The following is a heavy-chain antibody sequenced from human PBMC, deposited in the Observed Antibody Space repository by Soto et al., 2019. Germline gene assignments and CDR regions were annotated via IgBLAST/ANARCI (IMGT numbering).Heavy chain of an antibody. D-gene: IGHD3-10*02. J-gene: IGHJ5*01. CDR3: ARLMVVRGSVLTLIPKYFDS. CDR1: GGSIARRSYY. V-gene: IGHV4-39*01. Sequence: SETLSLSCTVCGGSIARRSYYWGWIRQSPGKGLEWIGSVYYRGSGFYNPSLKSRVTILVDPSRDQFTLSLNAVTAADTAVYYCARLMVVRGSVLTLIPKYFDSWAQGTRVTVS. CDR2: VYYRGSG.